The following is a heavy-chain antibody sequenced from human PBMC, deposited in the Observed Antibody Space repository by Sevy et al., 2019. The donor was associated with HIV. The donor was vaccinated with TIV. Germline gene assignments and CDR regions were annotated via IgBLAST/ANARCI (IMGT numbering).Heavy chain of an antibody. CDR3: AREGGETQPHDAFDI. Sequence: GGSLRLSCAASGFTFSSYGMHWVRQAPGKGLEWVAVIWYDGSNKYYADSVKGRFTISRDNSKNTLYLQMNSLRAEDTAVYYCAREGGETQPHDAFDIWGQGTMVTVS. V-gene: IGHV3-33*01. CDR2: IWYDGSNK. D-gene: IGHD2-21*01. CDR1: GFTFSSYG. J-gene: IGHJ3*02.